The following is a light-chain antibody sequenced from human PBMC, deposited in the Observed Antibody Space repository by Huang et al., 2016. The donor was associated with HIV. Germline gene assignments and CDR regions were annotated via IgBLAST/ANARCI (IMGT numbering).Light chain of an antibody. CDR3: HQYNNWLLS. CDR1: RSVSTN. J-gene: IGKJ4*01. V-gene: IGKV3-15*01. Sequence: EIVMTQSPATLSVSSGQRVTLSCRANRSVSTNLAWYQQRQGQAPRLLIYGSSTRAPGIPDRFSGSGSGTDFSLTISSLQSEDVALYYCHQYNNWLLSFGGGTRV. CDR2: GSS.